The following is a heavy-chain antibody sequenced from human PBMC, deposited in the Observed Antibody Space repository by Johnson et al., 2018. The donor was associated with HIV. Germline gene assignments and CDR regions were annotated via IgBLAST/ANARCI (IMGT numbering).Heavy chain of an antibody. CDR3: ARDPYSSGGNAFDI. D-gene: IGHD6-19*01. Sequence: QVQLVESGGGLVKPGGSLRLSCAASGFAFSDYYMSWIRQAPGKGLEWVSYISSDGTTIYDADSVKGRFTISRDNAKNSLYLQMNSLRAEDTAVYYCARDPYSSGGNAFDIWGQGTMVTVSS. CDR1: GFAFSDYY. CDR2: ISSDGTTI. V-gene: IGHV3-11*04. J-gene: IGHJ3*02.